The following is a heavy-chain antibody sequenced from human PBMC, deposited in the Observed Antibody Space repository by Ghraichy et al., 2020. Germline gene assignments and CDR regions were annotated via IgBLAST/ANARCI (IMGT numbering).Heavy chain of an antibody. CDR3: ARGFRPPNRRSAASLDS. J-gene: IGHJ4*02. CDR2: INNRGIT. CDR1: GGSFSGYY. V-gene: IGHV4-34*01. D-gene: IGHD2-2*01. Sequence: SETLSLTCGVHGGSFSGYYWTWIRQAPGKGLEWIGEINNRGITLYNASLKSRVIISVETSKTQFSLNLTSVTAADTAIYYCARGFRPPNRRSAASLDSWGQGTLVTVSS.